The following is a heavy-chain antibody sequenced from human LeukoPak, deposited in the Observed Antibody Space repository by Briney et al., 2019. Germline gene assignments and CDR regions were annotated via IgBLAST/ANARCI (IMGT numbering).Heavy chain of an antibody. Sequence: SGTLSLTCAVYGGSFSGYYWSWIRQPPGKGLEWIGEINHSGSTNYNPSLKSRVTISVDTSKNQFSLKLSSVTAADTAVYYCARGREDYSKGFDPWGQGTLVTVFS. CDR3: ARGREDYSKGFDP. CDR2: INHSGST. D-gene: IGHD2-15*01. CDR1: GGSFSGYY. V-gene: IGHV4-34*01. J-gene: IGHJ5*02.